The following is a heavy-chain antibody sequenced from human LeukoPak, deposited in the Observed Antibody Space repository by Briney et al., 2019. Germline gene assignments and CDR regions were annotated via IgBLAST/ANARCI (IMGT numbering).Heavy chain of an antibody. D-gene: IGHD2-2*01. V-gene: IGHV3-30*02. Sequence: GGSLRLSCAASGFTFSSYGMHWVRQAPGKGLEGVAFIRYDGSNKYYADCVKGRFTISRDNSKNTLYLQMNSLRDEDTAVYYCAKTPGYCSSTSCLPLFDYWGQGPLVTVSS. J-gene: IGHJ4*02. CDR1: GFTFSSYG. CDR3: AKTPGYCSSTSCLPLFDY. CDR2: IRYDGSNK.